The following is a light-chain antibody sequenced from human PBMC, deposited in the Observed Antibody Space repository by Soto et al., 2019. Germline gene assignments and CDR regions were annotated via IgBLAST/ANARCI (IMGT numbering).Light chain of an antibody. CDR1: SGHSSYA. CDR3: QTWGTGIVL. CDR2: VNSDGSH. J-gene: IGLJ2*01. V-gene: IGLV4-69*02. Sequence: QLVLTQSPSASASLGASVKLTCTLSSGHSSYAIAWHQQRPEKGPRYLMKVNSDGSHSKGDGIPDRFSGSSSGAERYLTISSLQSEDEADYYCQTWGTGIVLFGGGTKLTVL.